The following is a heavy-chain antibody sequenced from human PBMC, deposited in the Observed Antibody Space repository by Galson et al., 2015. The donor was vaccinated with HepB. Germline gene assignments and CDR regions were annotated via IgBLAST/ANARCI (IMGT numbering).Heavy chain of an antibody. D-gene: IGHD2-2*03. J-gene: IGHJ5*02. V-gene: IGHV3-49*03. CDR2: IRSKAYGGTT. Sequence: SLRLSCAGSAFTFTNYPMSWFRQAPGKGLEWVGFIRSKAYGGTTEYAASVKGRFFISRDDSKSIAYLQMNSLKIEDTAVYYCTTDGSPYINWFDTWAREPWSPSPQ. CDR1: AFTFTNYP. CDR3: TTDGSPYINWFDT.